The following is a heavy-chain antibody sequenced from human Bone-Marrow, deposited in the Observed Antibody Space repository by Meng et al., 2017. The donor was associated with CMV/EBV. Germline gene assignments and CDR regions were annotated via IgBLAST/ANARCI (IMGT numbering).Heavy chain of an antibody. Sequence: ESLKISCTVSGGSISSSSYYWGWIRQPPGKGLEWIGSIYYSGNTYYNPPLKSRVTISVDTSNNQFSLKLSSVTAADTAVYCCARAGRIGVGMDVWGQGTTVTVSS. CDR2: IYYSGNT. CDR3: ARAGRIGVGMDV. CDR1: GGSISSSSYY. J-gene: IGHJ6*02. D-gene: IGHD2-8*01. V-gene: IGHV4-39*07.